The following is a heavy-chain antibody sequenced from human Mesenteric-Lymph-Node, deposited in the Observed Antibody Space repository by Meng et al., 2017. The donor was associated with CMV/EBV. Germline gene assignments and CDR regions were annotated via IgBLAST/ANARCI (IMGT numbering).Heavy chain of an antibody. CDR3: ARDGYYDFWSGYYTEYYYYGMDV. CDR2: ISSSSSYI. J-gene: IGHJ6*02. Sequence: GESLKISCVASRFSFSHAWMNWVRQASGKGLEWVSSISSSSSYIYYADSVKGRFTISRDNAKNSLYLQMNSLRAEDTVVYYCARDGYYDFWSGYYTEYYYYGMDVWGQGTTVTVSS. V-gene: IGHV3-21*01. CDR1: RFSFSHAW. D-gene: IGHD3-3*01.